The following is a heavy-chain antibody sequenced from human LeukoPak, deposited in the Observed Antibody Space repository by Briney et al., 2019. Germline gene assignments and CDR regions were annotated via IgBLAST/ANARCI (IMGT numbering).Heavy chain of an antibody. J-gene: IGHJ4*02. D-gene: IGHD5-18*01. V-gene: IGHV1-69*06. CDR3: ARDRHGYSYGYDY. CDR2: IIPIFGTA. Sequence: SVKVSCKASGYKFTNYGISWVRQDPGQGLEWMGGIIPIFGTANYAQKFQGRVTITADKSTSTAYMELSSLRSEDTAVYYCARDRHGYSYGYDYWGQGTLVTVSS. CDR1: GYKFTNYG.